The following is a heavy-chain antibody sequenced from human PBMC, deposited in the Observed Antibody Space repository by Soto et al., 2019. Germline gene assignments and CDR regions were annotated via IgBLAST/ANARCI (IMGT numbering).Heavy chain of an antibody. CDR1: GGSISSSNW. J-gene: IGHJ3*02. D-gene: IGHD1-26*01. Sequence: QVQLQESGPGLVKPSGTLSLTCAVSGGSISSSNWWSWVRQPPGKGLEWIGEIYHSGSTNYNPSLNSRVTISVDKSKNQFSLKLSSVTAADTAVYYCARFNRGRSGSPDAFDIWGQGTMVTVSS. V-gene: IGHV4-4*02. CDR3: ARFNRGRSGSPDAFDI. CDR2: IYHSGST.